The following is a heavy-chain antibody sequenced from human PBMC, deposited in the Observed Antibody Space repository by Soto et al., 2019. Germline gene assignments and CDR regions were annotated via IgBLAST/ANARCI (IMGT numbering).Heavy chain of an antibody. Sequence: SETLSLTCTFSCGSIISYYWSWIRQPPGKGLEWIGYIYYSGSTNYNPSLKSRVTISVDTSKNQFSLKLSSVTAADTAVYYCARERYYGMDVWGQGTTVTVSS. J-gene: IGHJ6*02. CDR1: CGSIISYY. V-gene: IGHV4-59*01. CDR2: IYYSGST. CDR3: ARERYYGMDV.